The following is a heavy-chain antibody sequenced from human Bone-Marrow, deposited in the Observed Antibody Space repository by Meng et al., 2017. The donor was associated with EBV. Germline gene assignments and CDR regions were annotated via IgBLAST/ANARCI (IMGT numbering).Heavy chain of an antibody. CDR3: AHIIAARPFDY. CDR2: IYWDDDK. J-gene: IGHJ4*02. D-gene: IGHD6-6*01. V-gene: IGHV2-5*02. Sequence: QLPLKGSGPTLVKPTQTLTLTCSFSGFSLSTRGWGVGWIRQPPEKALEWLALIYWDDDKRYSPSLKSRLTITKDTSKNQVVLTMTNMDPVDAATYYCAHIIAARPFDYWGQGTLVTVSS. CDR1: GFSLSTRGWG.